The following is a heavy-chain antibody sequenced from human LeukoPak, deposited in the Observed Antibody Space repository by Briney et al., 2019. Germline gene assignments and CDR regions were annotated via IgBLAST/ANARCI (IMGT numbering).Heavy chain of an antibody. Sequence: SETLSLTCAVYGGSFSGYYWSWIRQPPGKGLEWIGEINHSGSTNYNPSLKSRVTISVDTSKNQFSLKLSSVTAADTAVYYCASGIAARLNYYYYYMDGWGKGTTVTVSS. CDR2: INHSGST. CDR1: GGSFSGYY. CDR3: ASGIAARLNYYYYYMDG. V-gene: IGHV4-34*01. J-gene: IGHJ6*03. D-gene: IGHD6-6*01.